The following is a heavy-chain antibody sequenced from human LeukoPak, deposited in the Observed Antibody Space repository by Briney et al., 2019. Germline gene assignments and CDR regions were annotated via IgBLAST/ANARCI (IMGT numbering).Heavy chain of an antibody. CDR1: GYSFTSYW. CDR3: ARRRITIFGVPTDYFDY. Sequence: GESLKISCKGSGYSFTSYWIGWVRQMPGKGLEWKGIIYPGDSDTRYSPSFQGQVTISADKSISTAYLQWSSLKASDTAMYYCARRRITIFGVPTDYFDYWGQGTLVTVSS. D-gene: IGHD3-3*01. J-gene: IGHJ4*02. CDR2: IYPGDSDT. V-gene: IGHV5-51*01.